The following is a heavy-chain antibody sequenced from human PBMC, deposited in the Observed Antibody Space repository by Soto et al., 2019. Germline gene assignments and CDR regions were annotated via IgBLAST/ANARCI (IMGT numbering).Heavy chain of an antibody. CDR3: ASLMSSGYYYGMDV. CDR1: GGTFSSYT. D-gene: IGHD3-10*01. V-gene: IGHV1-69*02. J-gene: IGHJ6*02. Sequence: QVQLVQSGAEEKKPGSSVKVSCKASGGTFSSYTISWVRQAPGQGLEWMGRIIPILGIANYAQKFQGRVTITADKSTSTAYMELTGLRSEDTAVYYCASLMSSGYYYGMDVWGQGTTVTVSS. CDR2: IIPILGIA.